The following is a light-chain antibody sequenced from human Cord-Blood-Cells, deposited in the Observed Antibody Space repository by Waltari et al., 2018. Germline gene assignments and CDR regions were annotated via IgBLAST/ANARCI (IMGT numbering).Light chain of an antibody. CDR2: GAS. V-gene: IGKV3D-15*01. J-gene: IGKJ4*01. CDR3: QQYNNWPPLT. Sequence: IVTTKSPAILSVSPGGRAPLSCRASQSVSSNLAWYQQKPGQAPRLLIYGASTRATGIPARFSGSGSGTEFTLTISSLQSEDFAVYYCQQYNNWPPLTFGGGTKVEIK. CDR1: QSVSSN.